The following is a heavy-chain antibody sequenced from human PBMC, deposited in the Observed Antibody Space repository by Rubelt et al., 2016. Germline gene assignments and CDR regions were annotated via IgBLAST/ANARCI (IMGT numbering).Heavy chain of an antibody. J-gene: IGHJ4*02. CDR3: ARASGYSYGYYFDY. CDR2: INHSGST. CDR1: GGSFSGYY. Sequence: QVQLQQWGAGLLKPSETLSLTCAVYGGSFSGYYWSWIRQPPGKGLVWIGEINHSGSTNYNPSLKSRFTISVDTSTDQFSLKLSAVTAADTAVYYCARASGYSYGYYFDYWGQGTLVTVSS. V-gene: IGHV4-34*01. D-gene: IGHD5-18*01.